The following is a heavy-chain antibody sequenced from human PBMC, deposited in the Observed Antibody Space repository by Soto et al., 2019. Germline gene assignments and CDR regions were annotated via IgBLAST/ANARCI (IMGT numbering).Heavy chain of an antibody. D-gene: IGHD5-18*01. V-gene: IGHV1-69*02. Sequence: QVQLVQSGAEVKKPGSSVRVSCKASGDTFTFYSINWVRQAPGLGLAWMGRINPILSMSNYAQRFQGRVTMTADKSTITAHMTLSSLRSEDTAMYYCASSYGSGYRACDYWGQGALVTVSS. CDR1: GDTFTFYS. CDR3: ASSYGSGYRACDY. J-gene: IGHJ4*02. CDR2: INPILSMS.